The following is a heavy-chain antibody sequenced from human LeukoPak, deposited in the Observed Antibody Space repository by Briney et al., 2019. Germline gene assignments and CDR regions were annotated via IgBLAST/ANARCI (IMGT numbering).Heavy chain of an antibody. J-gene: IGHJ4*02. V-gene: IGHV1-2*04. CDR1: GYTFTGYY. D-gene: IGHD3-10*01. CDR2: INPNSGGT. CDR3: ARDQSGLPRY. Sequence: ASVKASCKASGYTFTGYYTHWVRQAPGQGLEWMGWINPNSGGTNYAQKFQGWVTMTRDTSISTAYMELSRLRSDDTAVYYCARDQSGLPRYWGQGTLVTVSS.